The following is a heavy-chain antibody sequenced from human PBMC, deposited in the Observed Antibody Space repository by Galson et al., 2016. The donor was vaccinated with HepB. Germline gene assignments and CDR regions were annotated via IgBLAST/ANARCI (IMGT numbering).Heavy chain of an antibody. CDR1: GASISSRNYY. V-gene: IGHV4-39*01. D-gene: IGHD5-18*01. Sequence: SETLSLTCSVSGASISSRNYYWGWIRQPPEKGLEWIVSMYYRGTTNYNPSLKSRVTISDDTSENQFSLRLTSLTAADTAVYFCASSRSVETVMDPQNPFDCWGQGIMVTVSS. CDR3: ASSRSVETVMDPQNPFDC. J-gene: IGHJ4*02. CDR2: MYYRGTT.